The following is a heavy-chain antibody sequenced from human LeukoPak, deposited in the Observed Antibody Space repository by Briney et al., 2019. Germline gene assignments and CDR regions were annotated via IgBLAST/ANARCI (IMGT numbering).Heavy chain of an antibody. CDR2: IYTSGST. D-gene: IGHD2-2*01. J-gene: IGHJ3*02. CDR1: GGSISSYY. CDR3: AREFGSDIVVVPAALDI. V-gene: IGHV4-4*07. Sequence: SETLSLTCTVSGGSISSYYWSWIRQPAGKGLEWLGRIYTSGSTNYNPSLKSRVTMSVDTSKNQFSLKLSSVTAADTAVYYCAREFGSDIVVVPAALDIWGQGTMVTVSS.